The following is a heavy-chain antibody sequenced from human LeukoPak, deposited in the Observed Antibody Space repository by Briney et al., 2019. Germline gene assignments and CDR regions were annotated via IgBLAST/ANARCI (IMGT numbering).Heavy chain of an antibody. V-gene: IGHV3-7*01. D-gene: IGHD3-10*01. J-gene: IGHJ6*02. CDR2: IKPGGSVI. Sequence: PGGSLTLSCAASGXTFSNYWMAWVRQAPGRGLEWVASIKPGGSVIYYGDSVKGRFTLSRDNTKNALHLQMNSLRAEDTAVYYCARDSVLLWFGEPYGMDVWGQGITVTVSS. CDR1: GXTFSNYW. CDR3: ARDSVLLWFGEPYGMDV.